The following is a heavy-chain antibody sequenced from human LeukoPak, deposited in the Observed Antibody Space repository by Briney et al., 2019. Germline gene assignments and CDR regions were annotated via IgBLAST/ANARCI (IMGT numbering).Heavy chain of an antibody. D-gene: IGHD5-12*01. CDR3: ARDLRGDIAYLGGVLGFDY. CDR1: GFTFSSYS. V-gene: IGHV3-21*01. Sequence: PGGSLRPSWAASGFTFSSYSMNWVRLAPGKGLEWVSSISSSSSYIYYADSVKGRFTISRDSAKNSLYLQMNSLRAEDTAVYYCARDLRGDIAYLGGVLGFDYWGQGTLVTVSS. J-gene: IGHJ4*02. CDR2: ISSSSSYI.